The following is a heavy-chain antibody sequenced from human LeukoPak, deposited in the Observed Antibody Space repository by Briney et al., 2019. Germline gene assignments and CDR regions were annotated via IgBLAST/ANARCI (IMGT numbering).Heavy chain of an antibody. J-gene: IGHJ4*02. CDR3: AKLSWNDKGRFDC. Sequence: QPGESLRLSCAAPGFTFSSYAISWVRQAPGKGLEWVSAIRDSGGSTYYADSVKGRFTISRGNSKNTLYLQMNSLRAEDTAVYYCAKLSWNDKGRFDCWGQGTLVTVSS. V-gene: IGHV3-23*01. CDR2: IRDSGGST. CDR1: GFTFSSYA. D-gene: IGHD1-1*01.